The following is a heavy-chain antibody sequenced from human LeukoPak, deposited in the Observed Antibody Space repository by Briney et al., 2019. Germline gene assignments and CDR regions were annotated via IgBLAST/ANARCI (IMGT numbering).Heavy chain of an antibody. J-gene: IGHJ5*02. CDR2: IIPIFGTA. D-gene: IGHD4-17*01. V-gene: IGHV1-69*05. CDR3: ARNDYGNNWFDP. CDR1: GGTFSSYA. Sequence: ASVKVSCRASGGTFSSYAISWVRQAPGQGLEWMGGIIPIFGTANYAQKFQGRVTITTDESTSTAYMELSSLRSEDTAVYYCARNDYGNNWFDPWGQGTLVTVSS.